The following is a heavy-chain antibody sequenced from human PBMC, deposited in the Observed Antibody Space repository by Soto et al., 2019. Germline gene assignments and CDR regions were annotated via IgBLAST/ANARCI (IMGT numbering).Heavy chain of an antibody. CDR1: GGSISSYY. CDR2: IYYSGST. V-gene: IGHV4-59*01. CDR3: ASGGTVTTPFDY. J-gene: IGHJ4*02. D-gene: IGHD4-17*01. Sequence: QVQLQESGPGLVKPSETLSLTCTVSGGSISSYYWSWIRQPPGKGLEWIGYIYYSGSTNYNPSLKSRVTISVDTSKNQFSLKLSSVTAVDTAVYYCASGGTVTTPFDYWGQGTLVTVSS.